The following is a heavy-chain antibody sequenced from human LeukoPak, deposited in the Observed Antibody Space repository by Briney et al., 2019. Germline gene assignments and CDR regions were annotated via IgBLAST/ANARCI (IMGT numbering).Heavy chain of an antibody. CDR3: ARDDYYGSGSYHRYFDY. CDR2: INPSGGST. D-gene: IGHD3-10*01. J-gene: IGHJ4*02. Sequence: GASVKVSCKASGYTFTSYYMHWVRQAPGQGLEWMGIINPSGGSTSYAQKFQGRVTMTRDTSTSTVYMELSSLRSEDTAVYYCARDDYYGSGSYHRYFDYWGQGTLVTVSS. V-gene: IGHV1-46*01. CDR1: GYTFTSYY.